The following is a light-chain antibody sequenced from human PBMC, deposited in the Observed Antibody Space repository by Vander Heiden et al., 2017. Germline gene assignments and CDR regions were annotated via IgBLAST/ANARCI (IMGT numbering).Light chain of an antibody. V-gene: IGLV1-40*01. J-gene: IGLJ2*01. CDR1: SSNIGAGYD. CDR3: QSYDSSLSGYVV. Sequence: HSVLTHPPSVSGAPAQRFTISCTGSSSNIGAGYDVHWYQQLPGTAPKLLIYGNSNRPSGVPDRFSGSKSGTSASLAITGLQAEDEADYYCQSYDSSLSGYVVFGGGTKLTVL. CDR2: GNS.